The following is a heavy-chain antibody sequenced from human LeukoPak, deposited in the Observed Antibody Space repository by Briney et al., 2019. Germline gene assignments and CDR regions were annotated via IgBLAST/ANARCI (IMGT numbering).Heavy chain of an antibody. V-gene: IGHV1-24*01. Sequence: ASVKVSCKVSGYTLTELSMHWVRQAPGKGLEWMGGFDPEDGETIYAQRFQGRVTMTEDTSTDTAYMELSSLRSEDTAMYYCATVGVLWFREGYFDYWGQGTLVTVSS. J-gene: IGHJ4*02. D-gene: IGHD3-10*01. CDR2: FDPEDGET. CDR1: GYTLTELS. CDR3: ATVGVLWFREGYFDY.